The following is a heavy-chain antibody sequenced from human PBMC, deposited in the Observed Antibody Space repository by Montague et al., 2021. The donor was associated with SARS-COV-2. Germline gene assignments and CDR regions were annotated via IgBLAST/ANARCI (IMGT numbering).Heavy chain of an antibody. J-gene: IGHJ5*02. Sequence: SLRLSCAASGFTFSDYYLTWIRQAPGKGLEWVSYISGSSSYISYVDSVKGRFTISRDNAKNSLYLQMNSLRAEDTAAYYCARGGALIQGDNNWFDPWGQGTLVTVSS. D-gene: IGHD3-10*01. CDR3: ARGGALIQGDNNWFDP. CDR1: GFTFSDYY. CDR2: ISGSSSYI. V-gene: IGHV3-11*06.